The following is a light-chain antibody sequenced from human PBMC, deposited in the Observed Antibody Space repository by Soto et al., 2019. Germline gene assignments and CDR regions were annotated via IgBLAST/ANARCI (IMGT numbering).Light chain of an antibody. V-gene: IGKV3-11*01. CDR3: QQRSNWPPHT. J-gene: IGKJ2*01. CDR2: DAS. CDR1: QSVSSY. Sequence: EIVLTQSPATLSLSPGERATLSCRASQSVSSYLAWYQQKPGQAPRLLIYDASNRATGITARCSGSGSGTDFTHTISSLEPEDFAVYNCQQRSNWPPHTFGQGTKLEIK.